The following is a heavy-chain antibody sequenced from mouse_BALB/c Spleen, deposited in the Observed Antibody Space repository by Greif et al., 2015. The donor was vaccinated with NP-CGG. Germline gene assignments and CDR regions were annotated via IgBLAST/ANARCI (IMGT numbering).Heavy chain of an antibody. D-gene: IGHD1-1*01. CDR1: GFNIKDTY. CDR2: IDPANGNT. V-gene: IGHV14-3*02. Sequence: EVQLVESGAELVKPGASVKLSYTASGFNIKDTYMHWVKQRPEQGLEWIGRIDPANGNTKYDPKFQGKATITADTSSNTAYLQLSSLTSEDTAVYYCARSGYYGSSYWYFDVWGAGTTVTVSS. J-gene: IGHJ1*01. CDR3: ARSGYYGSSYWYFDV.